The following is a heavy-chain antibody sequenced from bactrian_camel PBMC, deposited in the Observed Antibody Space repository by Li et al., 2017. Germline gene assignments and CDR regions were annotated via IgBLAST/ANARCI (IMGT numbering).Heavy chain of an antibody. CDR2: INSAGGTT. CDR3: AAAGARMGYYGDLTKGT. V-gene: IGHV3S1*01. Sequence: HVQLVESGGGLAQPGGSLRVSCAASGFMFSNYWMYWVRQVSGKGLEWVSIINSAGGTTYYADSVKGRFTISRDNAKNTLYLQMKSLKPEDMAVYYCAAAGARMGYYGDLTKGTWGQGTQVTVS. D-gene: IGHD1*01. CDR1: GFMFSNYW. J-gene: IGHJ6*01.